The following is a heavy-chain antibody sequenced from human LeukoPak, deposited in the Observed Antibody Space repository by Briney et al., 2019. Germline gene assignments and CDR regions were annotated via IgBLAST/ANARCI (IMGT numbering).Heavy chain of an antibody. CDR1: GFTVSSNY. CDR3: ARDLPRDYGVIAFDI. D-gene: IGHD4-17*01. Sequence: GGSLRLSCAASGFTVSSNYMSWVRQAPGKGLEWVANIKQDGSEKYYVDSVKGRFTISRDNAKNSLYLQMNSLRAEDTAVYYCARDLPRDYGVIAFDIWGQGTMVTVSS. V-gene: IGHV3-7*01. CDR2: IKQDGSEK. J-gene: IGHJ3*02.